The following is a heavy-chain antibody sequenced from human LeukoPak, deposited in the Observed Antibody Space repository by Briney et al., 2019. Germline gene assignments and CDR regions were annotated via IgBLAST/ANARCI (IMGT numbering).Heavy chain of an antibody. D-gene: IGHD3-3*01. CDR2: MFHSGST. CDR1: GYSISSGYY. V-gene: IGHV4-38-2*02. J-gene: IGHJ4*02. Sequence: SETLSLTCTVSGYSISSGYYWGWIRQPPGKGLEWIGSMFHSGSTYYNPSLKSRVTMSVDTSKNQFSLKLSSVTAADTAVYYCARVPSDDDFWSGDLPYFDYWGQGTLVTVSS. CDR3: ARVPSDDDFWSGDLPYFDY.